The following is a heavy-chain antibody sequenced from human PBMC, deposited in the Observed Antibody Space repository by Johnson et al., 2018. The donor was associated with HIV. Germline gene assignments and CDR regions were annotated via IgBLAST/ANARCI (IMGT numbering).Heavy chain of an antibody. CDR1: GFTFSDYY. D-gene: IGHD1-26*01. V-gene: IGHV3-11*04. Sequence: QVQLVESGGGLVKPGGSLRLSCAVSGFTFSDYYMSWIRLAPGKGLEWVSYLSSSGSTIYYADSVKGRFTISRDNSKNTLYLQMNSLRAEDTAVYYCARVRRREQKLDAFYIWGQGTMVTVSS. J-gene: IGHJ3*02. CDR2: LSSSGSTI. CDR3: ARVRRREQKLDAFYI.